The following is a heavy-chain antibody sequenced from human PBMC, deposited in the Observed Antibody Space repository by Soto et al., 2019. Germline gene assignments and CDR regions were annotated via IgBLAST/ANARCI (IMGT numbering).Heavy chain of an antibody. D-gene: IGHD3-16*01. Sequence: GGSLRLSCAASGFTFSSYAMSWVRQAPGKGLEWVSAISGSGGSTYYADSVKGRFTISRDNSKNTLYLQMNSLRAEDTAVYYCAKHGPNTDWVIGLLGYFDYWGQGTLVTVYS. V-gene: IGHV3-23*01. J-gene: IGHJ4*02. CDR2: ISGSGGST. CDR1: GFTFSSYA. CDR3: AKHGPNTDWVIGLLGYFDY.